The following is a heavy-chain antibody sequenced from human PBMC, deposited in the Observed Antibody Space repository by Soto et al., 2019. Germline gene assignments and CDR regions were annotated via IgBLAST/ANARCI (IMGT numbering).Heavy chain of an antibody. V-gene: IGHV4-30-4*01. CDR2: ISYGGST. Sequence: QVQLQESGPGLVKPSQTLSLTCTVSGGSISSGDYYWSWIRQPPGKGLEWIGYISYGGSTYYNPSLKSRVTISVDTSKNQFSLKLSSVTAADTAVYYCARGLTIFGVVIIRGGNWFDPWGQGTLVTVSS. J-gene: IGHJ5*02. CDR3: ARGLTIFGVVIIRGGNWFDP. CDR1: GGSISSGDYY. D-gene: IGHD3-3*01.